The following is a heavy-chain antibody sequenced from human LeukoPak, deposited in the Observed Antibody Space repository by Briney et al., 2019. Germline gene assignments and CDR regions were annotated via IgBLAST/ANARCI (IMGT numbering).Heavy chain of an antibody. D-gene: IGHD2-21*02. V-gene: IGHV3-21*01. CDR3: ARNGPRDSCSGTCYWYFDF. CDR1: GFTFSDYS. Sequence: GGSLRLSCAASGFTFSDYSMNWVRQAPGRGLEWVSLISSVSGYIYYADSVKDRFTISRDNSRNTLYLQMNSLRAEDTAVYYCARNGPRDSCSGTCYWYFDFWGQGNLVTVSS. J-gene: IGHJ4*02. CDR2: ISSVSGYI.